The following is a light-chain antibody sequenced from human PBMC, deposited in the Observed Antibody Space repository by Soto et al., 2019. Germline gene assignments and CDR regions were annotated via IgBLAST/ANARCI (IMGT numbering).Light chain of an antibody. Sequence: DIPKTQITRTVSAFVGDTFTTRWLACQGIRNLLVWYQQKPGKAPQVVICGASPLNSAVPLRFSGCGPGTAFSLGLRTLQSCGFATSNCERNCAVALTFGGGTKVDI. V-gene: IGKV1-12*01. CDR3: ERNCAVALT. CDR1: QGIRNL. J-gene: IGKJ4*01. CDR2: GAS.